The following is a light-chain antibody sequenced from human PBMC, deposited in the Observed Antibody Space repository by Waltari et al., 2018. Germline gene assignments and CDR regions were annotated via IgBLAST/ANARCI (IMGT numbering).Light chain of an antibody. Sequence: SSELTQDPAVSVALGQTVRITCPVDSLSSYSASWYQQKPGQAPVLVIYGKNNRPSGIPDRFSGSSSGNTASLTITGAQAEDEADYYCNSRDSSGNHLGVFGGGTKLTVL. CDR3: NSRDSSGNHLGV. J-gene: IGLJ2*01. CDR2: GKN. V-gene: IGLV3-19*01. CDR1: SLSSYS.